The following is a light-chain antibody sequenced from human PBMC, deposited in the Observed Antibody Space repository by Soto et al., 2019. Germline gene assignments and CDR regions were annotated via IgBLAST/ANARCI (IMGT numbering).Light chain of an antibody. CDR3: QQYNNWPYT. CDR2: GAS. J-gene: IGKJ2*01. CDR1: QSVSSN. Sequence: EIVMTQSPXTLSVSPGERATLSCRASQSVSSNLAWYQQKPGQAPRLLIYGASTRATGIPARFSGSGSGTEFTLTISSLQSEDFAVYYCQQYNNWPYTFGQGTKVDIK. V-gene: IGKV3D-15*01.